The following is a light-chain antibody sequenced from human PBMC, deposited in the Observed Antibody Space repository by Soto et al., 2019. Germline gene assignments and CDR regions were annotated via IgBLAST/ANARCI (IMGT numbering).Light chain of an antibody. CDR3: QQYNTYSRT. Sequence: DIQMTQSPSTLSASVGDRVTITCRASQSLSSWLAWYQQKPGKAPKLLIYEASSLESGVPSRFSGSGSGTEFTLTISSLQPDDFATYYCQQYNTYSRTFGQGTEVEIK. CDR1: QSLSSW. CDR2: EAS. V-gene: IGKV1-5*03. J-gene: IGKJ1*01.